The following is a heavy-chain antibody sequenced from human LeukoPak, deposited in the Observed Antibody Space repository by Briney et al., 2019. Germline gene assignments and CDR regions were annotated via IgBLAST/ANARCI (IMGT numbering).Heavy chain of an antibody. J-gene: IGHJ6*03. CDR1: GFSFSSYA. D-gene: IGHD2-15*01. Sequence: GGSLRLSCAASGFSFSSYAMSWVRQAPGKGLEWVSAISGSGGSTYYADSVKGRFTISRDNSKNTLYLQMNSLRAEDTAVYYCAKDINRWNYYYYMDVWGKGTTVTVSS. V-gene: IGHV3-23*01. CDR2: ISGSGGST. CDR3: AKDINRWNYYYYMDV.